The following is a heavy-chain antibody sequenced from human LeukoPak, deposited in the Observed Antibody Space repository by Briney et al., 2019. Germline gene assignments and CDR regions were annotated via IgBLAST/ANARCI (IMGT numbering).Heavy chain of an antibody. CDR2: IKFDGNEE. D-gene: IGHD1-1*01. CDR1: GVSPCSYW. V-gene: IGHV3-7*01. J-gene: IGHJ4*02. Sequence: PVGSLRLSRAVSGVSPCSYWMSWMRQAPGKGGGWGAKIKFDGNEEFYVDSVKGRFTISRDNAKNSLSLQLHSLRVEDTGVYYCKSGGAGPGSFDYWGEGTLVTVSP. CDR3: KSGGAGPGSFDY.